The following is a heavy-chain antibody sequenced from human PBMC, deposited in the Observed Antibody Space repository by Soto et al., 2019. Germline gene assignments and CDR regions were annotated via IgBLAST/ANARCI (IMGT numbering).Heavy chain of an antibody. CDR2: INHSGST. CDR1: GGSFSGYY. J-gene: IGHJ6*02. D-gene: IGHD3-22*01. Sequence: SETLSLTCAVYGGSFSGYYWSWIRQPPGKGLEWIGEINHSGSTNYNPSLKSRVTISVDTSKNQFSLKLSSVTAADTAVYYCATYWYDSSCYQRYYYYGMDVRGQGTTVTVSS. CDR3: ATYWYDSSCYQRYYYYGMDV. V-gene: IGHV4-34*01.